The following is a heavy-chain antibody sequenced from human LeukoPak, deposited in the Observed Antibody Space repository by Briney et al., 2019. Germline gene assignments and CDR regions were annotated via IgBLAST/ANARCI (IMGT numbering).Heavy chain of an antibody. CDR1: GGTFSSYA. Sequence: GASVKVSCKASGGTFSSYAISWVRQAPGQGLEWMGGIIPIFGTANYAQKFQGRVTITTDESTSTAYMELSSLRSEDTAVYYCAREERYCSSTSCFLYFDYWGQGTLVTVSS. J-gene: IGHJ4*02. D-gene: IGHD2-2*01. CDR2: IIPIFGTA. CDR3: AREERYCSSTSCFLYFDY. V-gene: IGHV1-69*05.